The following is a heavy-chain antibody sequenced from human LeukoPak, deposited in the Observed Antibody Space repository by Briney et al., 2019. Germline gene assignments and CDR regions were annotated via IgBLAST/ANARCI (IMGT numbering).Heavy chain of an antibody. CDR3: AREPTYSGNDY. D-gene: IGHD5-12*01. Sequence: GGSLRLSCAASGFTFSSYGMHWVRQAPGKGLEWVAVISYDGSNKYYADSVKGRFTISRDNSKNTLYLQMNSLRAEDTAVYYCAREPTYSGNDYWGQGTLVTVSS. CDR1: GFTFSSYG. J-gene: IGHJ4*02. CDR2: ISYDGSNK. V-gene: IGHV3-30*03.